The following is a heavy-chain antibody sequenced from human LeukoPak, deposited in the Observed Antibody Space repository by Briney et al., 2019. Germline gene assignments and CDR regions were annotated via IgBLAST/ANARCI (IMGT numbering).Heavy chain of an antibody. V-gene: IGHV4-59*01. CDR2: IYYSGST. CDR3: ARGSGIAVAGYDAFDI. CDR1: GFTFSNAW. Sequence: GSLRLSCAASGFTFSNAWMSWVRQAPGKGLEWIGYIYYSGSTNYNPSLKSRVTISVDTSKNQFSLKLSSVTAADTAVYYCARGSGIAVAGYDAFDIWGQGTMVTVSS. J-gene: IGHJ3*02. D-gene: IGHD6-19*01.